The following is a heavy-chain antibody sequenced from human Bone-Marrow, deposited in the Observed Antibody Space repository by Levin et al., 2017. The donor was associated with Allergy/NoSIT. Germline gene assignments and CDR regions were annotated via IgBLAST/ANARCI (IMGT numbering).Heavy chain of an antibody. CDR3: ASGPISNY. CDR2: IDESGDTL. D-gene: IGHD5-24*01. CDR1: GFAFSTYE. V-gene: IGHV3-48*03. J-gene: IGHJ4*02. Sequence: PGGSLRLSCEASGFAFSTYEMTWVRQAPGKGLEWVSYIDESGDTLYYADSVKGRFTISRDNAKNSLFLQMSSLRAEDTAIYYCASGPISNYWGQGTLVTVSS.